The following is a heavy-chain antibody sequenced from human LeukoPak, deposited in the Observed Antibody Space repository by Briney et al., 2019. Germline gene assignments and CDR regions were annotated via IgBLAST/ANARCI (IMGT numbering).Heavy chain of an antibody. CDR2: ISNDGSNK. CDR1: GFTFSYYA. CDR3: ARDPGVSYGE. Sequence: PGRSLRLSCAASGFTFSYYAMTWVRQAPGKGLEWVAVISNDGSNKNYAESVKGRFTISRDNSKNTLYLQMNSLRAEDTAVYYCARDPGVSYGEWGQGTLVTVSS. D-gene: IGHD3-10*01. V-gene: IGHV3-30*04. J-gene: IGHJ4*02.